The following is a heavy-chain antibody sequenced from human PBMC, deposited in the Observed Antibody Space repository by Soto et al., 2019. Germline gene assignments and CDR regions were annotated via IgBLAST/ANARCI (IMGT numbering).Heavy chain of an antibody. J-gene: IGHJ4*02. V-gene: IGHV1-58*01. D-gene: IGHD3-22*01. Sequence: ASVKVSCKASGFTLTSSAVRWVRQARGQRLEWIGWIVVGSGNTNYAQKFQERVTITRDMSTSTAYMELSSLRSEDTAVYYCAAFPDSSGYYYKDYWGQGTLVTVSS. CDR3: AAFPDSSGYYYKDY. CDR1: GFTLTSSA. CDR2: IVVGSGNT.